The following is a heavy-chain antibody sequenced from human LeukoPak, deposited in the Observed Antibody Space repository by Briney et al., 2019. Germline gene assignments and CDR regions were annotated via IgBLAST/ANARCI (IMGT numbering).Heavy chain of an antibody. D-gene: IGHD3-9*01. CDR3: AKDFAYYDILTGYPDPFFDY. Sequence: ETLSLTCAVSGGSISSSNWWSCVRQPPGKGLEWVSAISGSGGSTYYADSVKGRFTISRDNSKTTLYLQMNSLRAEDTAVYYCAKDFAYYDILTGYPDPFFDYWGQGTLVTVSS. CDR2: ISGSGGST. J-gene: IGHJ4*02. CDR1: GGSISSSN. V-gene: IGHV3-23*01.